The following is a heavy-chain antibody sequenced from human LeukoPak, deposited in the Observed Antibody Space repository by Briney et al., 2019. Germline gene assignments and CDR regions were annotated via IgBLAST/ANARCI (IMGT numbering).Heavy chain of an antibody. Sequence: SETLSLTCIVSGDSISSYPWNWIRQPPGKTLEWIGYISYSGSTNYNPSLKSRVSISVDTSKNQFSLKLSSVTAADTAVYYCARDHDQPNYYYGMDVWGQGTTVTVSS. CDR1: GDSISSYP. D-gene: IGHD3-16*01. CDR3: ARDHDQPNYYYGMDV. V-gene: IGHV4-59*12. J-gene: IGHJ6*01. CDR2: ISYSGST.